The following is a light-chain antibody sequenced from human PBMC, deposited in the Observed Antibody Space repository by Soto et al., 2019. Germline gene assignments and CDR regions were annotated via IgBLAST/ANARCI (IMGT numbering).Light chain of an antibody. Sequence: SVLTQPPSASGTPGQRVTISCSGSRSSIGSNTVNWYQQLPGTAPKLLISSDNQRPSGVPDRFSGSKSGTSASLAISGLQSEDESDYYCAAWDDSLNGVVFGGGTKLTVL. CDR1: RSSIGSNT. J-gene: IGLJ2*01. V-gene: IGLV1-44*01. CDR2: SDN. CDR3: AAWDDSLNGVV.